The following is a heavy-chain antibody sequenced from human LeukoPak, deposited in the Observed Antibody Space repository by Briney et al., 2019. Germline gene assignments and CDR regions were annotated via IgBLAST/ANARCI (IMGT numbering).Heavy chain of an antibody. CDR1: GLTVSSNY. D-gene: IGHD6-13*01. V-gene: IGHV3-23*01. J-gene: IGHJ1*01. CDR2: ISGSGGST. CDR3: AKDPESGAAAAPPVYFQH. Sequence: GGSLRLSCAASGLTVSSNYMSWVRQAPGKGLEWVSAISGSGGSTYYADSVKGRFTISRDNSKNTLYLQMNSLRAEDTAVYYCAKDPESGAAAAPPVYFQHWGQGTLVTVSS.